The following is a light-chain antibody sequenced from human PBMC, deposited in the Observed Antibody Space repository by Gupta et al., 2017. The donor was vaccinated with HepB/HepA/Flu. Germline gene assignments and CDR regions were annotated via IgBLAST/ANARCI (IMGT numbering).Light chain of an antibody. CDR1: QSVSSY. V-gene: IGKV3-11*01. Sequence: EIVLTQSPATLSLSPGERATLSCRASQSVSSYLAWYQQKPGQAPRLPIYDASNRATGIPGRFSGSGSGTDFTLTISSLEPEDFAVYYCQQRSNWPPYTFGQGTKLEIK. J-gene: IGKJ2*01. CDR2: DAS. CDR3: QQRSNWPPYT.